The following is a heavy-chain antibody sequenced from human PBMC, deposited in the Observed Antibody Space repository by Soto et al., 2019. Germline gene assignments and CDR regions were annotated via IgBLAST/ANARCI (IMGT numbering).Heavy chain of an antibody. CDR1: GFSLSNARMG. D-gene: IGHD5-18*01. V-gene: IGHV2-26*01. CDR2: IFSNDEK. J-gene: IGHJ5*02. Sequence: QVTLKESGPVLVKPTETLTLTCIVSGFSLSNARMGVSWIRQPPGKALEWLAHIFSNDEKSYSTSLKSRLTISKDTSKSQVVLTMTNMDPVDTATYYCARIRGDGYSLSRFDPWGQGTLVTVSS. CDR3: ARIRGDGYSLSRFDP.